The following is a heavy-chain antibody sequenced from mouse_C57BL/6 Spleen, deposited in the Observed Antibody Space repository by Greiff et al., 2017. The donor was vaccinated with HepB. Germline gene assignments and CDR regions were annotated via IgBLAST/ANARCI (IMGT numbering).Heavy chain of an antibody. CDR3: TIQGAAY. V-gene: IGHV14-4*01. Sequence: VQLQQSGAELVRPGASVKLSCPASGFNIKDDYMHWVKQRPEQGLEWIGWIDPENGDTEYASKFQGKATITADTSSNTAYLQLSSLTSEDTAVYYCTIQGAAYWGQGTLVTVSA. J-gene: IGHJ3*01. CDR1: GFNIKDDY. CDR2: IDPENGDT. D-gene: IGHD3-2*02.